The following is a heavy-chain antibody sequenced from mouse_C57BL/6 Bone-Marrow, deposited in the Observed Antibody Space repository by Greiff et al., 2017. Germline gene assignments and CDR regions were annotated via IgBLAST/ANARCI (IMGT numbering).Heavy chain of an antibody. CDR2: INYDGSST. J-gene: IGHJ4*01. CDR1: GFTFSDYY. Sequence: EVKLVESEAGLVQPGSSMKLSCTASGFTFSDYYMAWVRQVPEKGLEWVANINYDGSSTYYLDSLKSRFTISRDNTKNILYLQMSSLKSEDTATYCCARDRYAMDYWGQGPSVTVSS. CDR3: ARDRYAMDY. V-gene: IGHV5-16*01.